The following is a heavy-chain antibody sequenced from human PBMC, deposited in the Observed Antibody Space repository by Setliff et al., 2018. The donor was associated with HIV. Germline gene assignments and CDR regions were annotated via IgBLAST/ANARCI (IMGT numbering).Heavy chain of an antibody. J-gene: IGHJ4*02. CDR3: ARESFWSGYSPGGFDY. CDR2: IIPILGTA. Sequence: SVKVSCKASGGTFSSYAISWVRQAPGQGLEWMGGIIPILGTANYAQKFQGRVTITADESTSTAYMELSSLRSEDTAVYYCARESFWSGYSPGGFDYWGQGTLVTVSS. D-gene: IGHD3-3*01. V-gene: IGHV1-69*13. CDR1: GGTFSSYA.